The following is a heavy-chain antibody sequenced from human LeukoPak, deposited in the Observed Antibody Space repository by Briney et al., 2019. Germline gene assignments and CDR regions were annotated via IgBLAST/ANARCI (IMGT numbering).Heavy chain of an antibody. CDR2: INPNSGDT. V-gene: IGHV1-2*04. J-gene: IGHJ6*03. CDR3: ARTAPGTNLGGYYYYMDV. CDR1: GYTFSNYY. D-gene: IGHD1/OR15-1a*01. Sequence: ASVKVSCKASGYTFSNYYMHWVRQAPGQGLEWMGWINPNSGDTNYAQKFQGWVTMTRDTSISTAYMELSRLRSDDTAVYYCARTAPGTNLGGYYYYMDVWGKGTTVTVSS.